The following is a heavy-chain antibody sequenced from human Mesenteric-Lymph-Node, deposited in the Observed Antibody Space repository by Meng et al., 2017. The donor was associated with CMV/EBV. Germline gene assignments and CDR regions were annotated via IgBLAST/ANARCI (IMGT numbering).Heavy chain of an antibody. Sequence: GESLKISCAASGFTFSSYEMNWVRQAPGKGLEWVSYISSSGSTIYYADSVKGRFTISRDNAKNSLYLQMNSLRAEDTAVYYCASWRYCSSTSCYSHDYWGQGTLVTVSS. CDR2: ISSSGSTI. J-gene: IGHJ4*02. V-gene: IGHV3-48*03. CDR1: GFTFSSYE. CDR3: ASWRYCSSTSCYSHDY. D-gene: IGHD2-2*01.